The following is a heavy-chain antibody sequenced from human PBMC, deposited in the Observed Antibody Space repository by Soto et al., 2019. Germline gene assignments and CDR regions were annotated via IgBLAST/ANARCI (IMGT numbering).Heavy chain of an antibody. Sequence: EPQKLYSKGSGYSVNRYWIRLVRQMPGKGLEWMGIIYPGDSDTRYSPSFQGQVTISADKSISTAYLQWSSLKASDTAMYYCASTSHYYYDGMDVWGQGTTVTVSS. J-gene: IGHJ6*02. CDR1: GYSVNRYW. V-gene: IGHV5-51*01. CDR3: ASTSHYYYDGMDV. CDR2: IYPGDSDT.